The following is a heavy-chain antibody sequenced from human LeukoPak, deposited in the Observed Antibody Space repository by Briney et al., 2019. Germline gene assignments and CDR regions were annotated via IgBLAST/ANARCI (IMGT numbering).Heavy chain of an antibody. J-gene: IGHJ4*02. CDR2: IYSGGST. CDR1: GLTVSSNY. D-gene: IGHD3-10*01. V-gene: IGHV3-53*01. CDR3: ARGSYGELY. Sequence: GGSLRLSCAASGLTVSSNYMSWVRQAPGKGLEWVSLIYSGGSTYYADSVKGRFTISRDNSKNTLYLQMHTLRAEDTAVYYCARGSYGELYWGQGTLVTVSS.